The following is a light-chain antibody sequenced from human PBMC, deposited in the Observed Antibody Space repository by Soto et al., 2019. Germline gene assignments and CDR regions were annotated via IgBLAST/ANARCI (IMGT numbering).Light chain of an antibody. V-gene: IGKV1-33*01. CDR2: DTT. J-gene: IGKJ2*01. CDR3: QQYVNLPYT. Sequence: DLQMTQSPTSLAASVGDRVTISCQASQDLTNLLNWYQQKPGEPPKLLIYDTTTLEEGVPSRFSGGGSGTDFTFTINGLQPEDAAIYSCQQYVNLPYTFGQGTKLEIK. CDR1: QDLTNL.